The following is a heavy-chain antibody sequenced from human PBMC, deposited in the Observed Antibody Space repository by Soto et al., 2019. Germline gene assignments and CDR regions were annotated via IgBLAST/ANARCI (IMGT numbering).Heavy chain of an antibody. D-gene: IGHD3-22*01. Sequence: PGGSLRLSCAASGFTFSSYAMSWVRQAPGKGLEWVSAISGSGGSTYYADSVKGRFTISRDNSKNTLYLQMNSLRAEDTAVYYCARNYYDSSGYYVGYYYFDYWGQGTLVTVSS. CDR2: ISGSGGST. CDR3: ARNYYDSSGYYVGYYYFDY. J-gene: IGHJ4*02. V-gene: IGHV3-23*01. CDR1: GFTFSSYA.